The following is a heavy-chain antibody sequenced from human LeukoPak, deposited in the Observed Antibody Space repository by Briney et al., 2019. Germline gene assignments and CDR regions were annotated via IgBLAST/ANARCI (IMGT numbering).Heavy chain of an antibody. V-gene: IGHV1-2*02. Sequence: GASVKVSGKTSGYTCTGYYMHWVRQAPGQGLEWMGWINPNSGGRNYAQKFQGRVTMTRDTSISTAYMELSRLRSDDTAVYYCARWGSGFKAYFDYWGQGTLVTVSS. J-gene: IGHJ4*02. D-gene: IGHD3-22*01. CDR2: INPNSGGR. CDR3: ARWGSGFKAYFDY. CDR1: GYTCTGYY.